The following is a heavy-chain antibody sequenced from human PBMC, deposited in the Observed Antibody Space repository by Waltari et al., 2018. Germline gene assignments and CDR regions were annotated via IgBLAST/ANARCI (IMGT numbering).Heavy chain of an antibody. CDR3: ARHLPQRMVRVDAFDI. V-gene: IGHV4-61*02. CDR2: IYPSGST. J-gene: IGHJ3*02. Sequence: QVQLQESGPGLVKPSQTLSLTCTVSGGSISSGSYYWSWIRQPAGKGLEWIGRIYPSGSTNYNPSLKSRVTISVDTSKNQFSLKLSSVTAADTAVYYCARHLPQRMVRVDAFDIWGQGTMVTVSS. CDR1: GGSISSGSYY. D-gene: IGHD3-10*01.